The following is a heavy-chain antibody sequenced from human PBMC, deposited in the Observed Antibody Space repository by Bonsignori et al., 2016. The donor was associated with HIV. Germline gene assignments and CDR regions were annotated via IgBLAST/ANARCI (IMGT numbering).Heavy chain of an antibody. CDR1: GDSLTSSHYY. Sequence: QLQLQESGPGLVKPSETLSLTCTVSGDSLTSSHYYWGWIRQTPGKGLEWIGSLFYSGTAHYNPSLKNRVTIYLHTSGNQFSLNLYSVTAADTAFYFCARIKREVGFYDSSGEIDYWGQERWSPSPQ. V-gene: IGHV4-39*01. CDR2: LFYSGTA. D-gene: IGHD3-22*01. J-gene: IGHJ4*01. CDR3: ARIKREVGFYDSSGEIDY.